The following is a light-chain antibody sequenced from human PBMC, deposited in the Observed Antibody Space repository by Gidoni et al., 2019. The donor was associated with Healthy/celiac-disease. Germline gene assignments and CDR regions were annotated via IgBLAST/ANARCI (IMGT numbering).Light chain of an antibody. J-gene: IGLJ2*01. V-gene: IGLV1-40*01. CDR2: GNS. CDR3: QSYDSSLSGHVV. CDR1: SSNIGAGYD. Sequence: QSVLTQPPSVSGAPGQGVTLSCTGSSSNIGAGYDVHWYQQLPGTAPKLLIYGNSNRPSGVPDRFSGSKSGTSASLAITGLQAEDEADYYCQSYDSSLSGHVVFGGGTKLTVL.